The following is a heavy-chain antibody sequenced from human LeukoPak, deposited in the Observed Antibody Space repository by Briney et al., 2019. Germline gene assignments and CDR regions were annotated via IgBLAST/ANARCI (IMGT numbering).Heavy chain of an antibody. Sequence: GASVKVSCKASGYTFTGYYIHWLRQAPGQGLEWMGWINPNSGATNYAQRFQGLVTMSRDTSITTAYMEVRRLTSDDTAVYYCARTKPPCTSCLLLDYWGQGSLVTVSS. CDR1: GYTFTGYY. J-gene: IGHJ4*02. V-gene: IGHV1-2*02. CDR3: ARTKPPCTSCLLLDY. CDR2: INPNSGAT. D-gene: IGHD2-2*01.